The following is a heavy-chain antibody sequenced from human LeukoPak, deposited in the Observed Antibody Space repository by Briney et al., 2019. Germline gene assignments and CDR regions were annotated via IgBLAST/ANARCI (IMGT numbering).Heavy chain of an antibody. Sequence: AGGSLRLSCAASGFTFSSYAMSWARQAPGKGLEWVANIKQDGSEKYYVDSVKGRFTISRDNAKNSLYLQMDSLRAEDTAVYYCARHSSGWFQFDYWGQGTLVTVSS. CDR2: IKQDGSEK. CDR1: GFTFSSYA. V-gene: IGHV3-7*03. D-gene: IGHD6-19*01. CDR3: ARHSSGWFQFDY. J-gene: IGHJ4*02.